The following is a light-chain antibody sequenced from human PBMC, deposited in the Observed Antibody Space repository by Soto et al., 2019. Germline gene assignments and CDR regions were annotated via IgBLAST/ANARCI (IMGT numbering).Light chain of an antibody. CDR3: SSYGGYNNVV. CDR2: EVN. Sequence: QSALTQPPSASGSPGQSVTISCTGTSSDVGGYNYVSWFQQHPGKAPKLIIHEVNQRPSGVPDRFSGSKSGNTASLTVSELQAEDEGTYYCSSYGGYNNVVFGTGTKVTVL. V-gene: IGLV2-8*01. CDR1: SSDVGGYNY. J-gene: IGLJ1*01.